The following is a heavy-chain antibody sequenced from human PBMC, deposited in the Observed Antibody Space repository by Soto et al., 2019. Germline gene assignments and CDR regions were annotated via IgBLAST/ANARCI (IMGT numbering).Heavy chain of an antibody. CDR2: IYYSGST. Sequence: PSETLSLTCTVSGGSISSGDYYWSWIRQPPGKGLEWIGYIYYSGSTYYNPSLKSRVTISVDTSKNQFSLKLSSVTAADTAVYYCARGYGSGSYYFRYGMDVWGQGTTVTVSS. CDR3: ARGYGSGSYYFRYGMDV. CDR1: GGSISSGDYY. J-gene: IGHJ6*02. D-gene: IGHD3-10*01. V-gene: IGHV4-30-4*01.